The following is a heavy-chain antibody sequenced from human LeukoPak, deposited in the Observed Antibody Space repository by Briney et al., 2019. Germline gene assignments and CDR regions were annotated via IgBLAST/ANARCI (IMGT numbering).Heavy chain of an antibody. D-gene: IGHD3-10*01. Sequence: GGSLRLSCAASGFTFSSYAMSWVRQAPGEGLEWVSAISGSSGSTYYADSVKGRFTISRDNSKNTLYLQMNSLRAEDTVVYYCAKDRDPHRLLWFGELLASFVFDYWGKGTTVTVSS. CDR3: AKDRDPHRLLWFGELLASFVFDY. J-gene: IGHJ4*03. V-gene: IGHV3-23*01. CDR1: GFTFSSYA. CDR2: ISGSSGST.